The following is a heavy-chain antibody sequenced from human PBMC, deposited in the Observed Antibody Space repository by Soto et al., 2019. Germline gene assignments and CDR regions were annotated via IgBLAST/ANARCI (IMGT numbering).Heavy chain of an antibody. CDR2: ISAYNGNT. Sequence: ASVKVSCKASGYTFTSYAMHWVRQAPGQGLEWMGWISAYNGNTNYAQKLQGRVTMTTDTSTSTAYMELRSLRSDDTAVYYCASHPIYCSSTSCYRHFFDYWGQGTLVTVSS. J-gene: IGHJ4*02. CDR3: ASHPIYCSSTSCYRHFFDY. CDR1: GYTFTSYA. D-gene: IGHD2-2*01. V-gene: IGHV1-18*01.